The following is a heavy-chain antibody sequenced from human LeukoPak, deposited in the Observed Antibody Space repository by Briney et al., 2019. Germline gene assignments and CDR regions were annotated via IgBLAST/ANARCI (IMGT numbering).Heavy chain of an antibody. J-gene: IGHJ4*02. CDR3: ARGGRYCSSPSCNFRVFDY. D-gene: IGHD2-2*01. Sequence: SETLSLTCAVYGGSFSGYYWSWIRQPPGKGLEWIGEINHSGSTNYNPSLKSRVTISVDTSKTQFSLKLSSVTAADTAVYYWARGGRYCSSPSCNFRVFDYWGQGPRSPSPQ. CDR1: GGSFSGYY. CDR2: INHSGST. V-gene: IGHV4-34*01.